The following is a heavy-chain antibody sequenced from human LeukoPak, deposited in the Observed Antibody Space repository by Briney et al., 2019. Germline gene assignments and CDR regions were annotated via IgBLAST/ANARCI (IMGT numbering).Heavy chain of an antibody. CDR1: GGSFSGYY. Sequence: SETLSLTCVVNGGSFSGYYWSWIRQPPGQGLEWIGEIDQSGTTNYNPSLTSRVAISIDTSKQQFSLTLTSMTAADTAVYYCARVPHYYFGYGYFDTWGQGTRVTVSS. D-gene: IGHD3/OR15-3a*01. CDR2: IDQSGTT. CDR3: ARVPHYYFGYGYFDT. J-gene: IGHJ4*02. V-gene: IGHV4-34*01.